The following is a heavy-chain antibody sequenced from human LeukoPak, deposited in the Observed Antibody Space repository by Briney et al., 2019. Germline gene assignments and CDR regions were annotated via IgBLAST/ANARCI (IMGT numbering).Heavy chain of an antibody. Sequence: ASVRVSCKASGGTFSSYAISWVRQAPGQGLEWMGGIIPIFGTASYAQKFQGRVTITTDESTSTAYMELSSLRSEDTAVYYCARSLEERGGEASPPRPTYLFDYWGQGTLVTVSS. CDR3: ARSLEERGGEASPPRPTYLFDY. CDR2: IIPIFGTA. V-gene: IGHV1-69*05. D-gene: IGHD3-16*01. CDR1: GGTFSSYA. J-gene: IGHJ4*02.